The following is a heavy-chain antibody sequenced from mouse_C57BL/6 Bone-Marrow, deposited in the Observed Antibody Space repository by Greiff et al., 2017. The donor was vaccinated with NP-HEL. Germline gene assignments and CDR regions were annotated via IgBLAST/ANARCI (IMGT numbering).Heavy chain of an antibody. J-gene: IGHJ3*01. CDR3: TRDEYAWFAY. Sequence: QVQLQQSGAELVRPGASVTLSCKASGYTFTDYEMHWVKQTPVHGLEWIGAIDPETGGTAYNQKFKGKAILTADKSSSTAYMELRSLTSEDSAVYYCTRDEYAWFAYWGQGTLVTVSA. V-gene: IGHV1-15*01. D-gene: IGHD5-2*01. CDR1: GYTFTDYE. CDR2: IDPETGGT.